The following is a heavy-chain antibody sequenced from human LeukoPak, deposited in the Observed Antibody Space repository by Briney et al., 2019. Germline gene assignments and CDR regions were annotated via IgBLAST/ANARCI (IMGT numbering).Heavy chain of an antibody. CDR2: IYYSGST. CDR3: ARGVKGLRGAFDI. Sequence: SETLSLTCTVSGGSISSGVYYWSWIRQHPGKRLEWIGYIYYSGSTYSNPSLKSRLTMSVDISKNQFSLKLSSVTAADTAVYYCARGVKGLRGAFDIWGQGTMVTVSS. J-gene: IGHJ3*02. V-gene: IGHV4-31*03. CDR1: GGSISSGVYY. D-gene: IGHD3-10*01.